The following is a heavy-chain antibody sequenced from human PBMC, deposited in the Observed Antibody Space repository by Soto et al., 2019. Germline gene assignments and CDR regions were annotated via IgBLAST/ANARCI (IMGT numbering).Heavy chain of an antibody. D-gene: IGHD3-3*01. CDR1: GFTFSSYS. Sequence: GSLRLSCGASGFTFSSYSMNWVRQAPGKGLEWISHISASSRTLFYADSVKGRFTISRDNAKNSLYLQMNSLRAEDTAVYYCARGVIILNSYSGLDVWGQGTTVTVSS. CDR3: ARGVIILNSYSGLDV. CDR2: ISASSRTL. V-gene: IGHV3-48*01. J-gene: IGHJ6*02.